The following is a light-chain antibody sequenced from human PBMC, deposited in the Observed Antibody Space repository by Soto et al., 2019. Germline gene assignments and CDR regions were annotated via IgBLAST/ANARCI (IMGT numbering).Light chain of an antibody. CDR3: QQYKSYPWT. Sequence: DIQMTQSPSTLSASVGDRVTITCRASQSISSWLAWYQQKPGKAPRLLIYMASSLESGVPSRFSGSGSGTEFTLTISSLQPDDFATYYCQQYKSYPWTFGQGTKVELK. J-gene: IGKJ1*01. CDR1: QSISSW. CDR2: MAS. V-gene: IGKV1-5*03.